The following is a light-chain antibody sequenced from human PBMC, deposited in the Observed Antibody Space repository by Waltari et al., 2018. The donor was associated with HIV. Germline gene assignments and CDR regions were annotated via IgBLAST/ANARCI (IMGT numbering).Light chain of an antibody. J-gene: IGLJ3*02. Sequence: SYVLTQAPSVSVAPGQTATLSCGNLGRNSVQWQRQKPGRAPLLVVLDDVDRSSGIPARVSGARSGVRATLTIRGVEAGDEADYCFQVWDRRYKEAVVGGGT. CDR3: QVWDRRYKEAV. CDR1: NLGRNS. V-gene: IGLV3-21*02. CDR2: DDV.